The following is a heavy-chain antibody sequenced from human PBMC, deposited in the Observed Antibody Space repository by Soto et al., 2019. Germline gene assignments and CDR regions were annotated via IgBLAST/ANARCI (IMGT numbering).Heavy chain of an antibody. CDR1: GGSISSSSYY. J-gene: IGHJ4*02. Sequence: LSLTCTVSGGSISSSSYYWGWIRQPPGKGLEWIGSIYYSGSTYYNPSLKSRVTISVDTSKNQFSLKLSSVTAAGTAVYYCARARGYYDYWGQGTLVTVSS. V-gene: IGHV4-39*01. D-gene: IGHD3-10*01. CDR2: IYYSGST. CDR3: ARARGYYDY.